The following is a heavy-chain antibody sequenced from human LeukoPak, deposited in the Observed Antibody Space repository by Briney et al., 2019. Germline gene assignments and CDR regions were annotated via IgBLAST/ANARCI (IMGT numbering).Heavy chain of an antibody. V-gene: IGHV7-4-1*02. J-gene: IGHJ4*02. CDR2: ITTSTGNP. Sequence: ASVKVSCKASGYTFTVYSINWLRQAPGQGLEWMGWITTSTGNPTYAQGFTGRFVFSLDTSVSTTYLHINSLKAEDTAVYYCARDASMINFDYWGQGSLVTVSS. D-gene: IGHD3-16*01. CDR1: GYTFTVYS. CDR3: ARDASMINFDY.